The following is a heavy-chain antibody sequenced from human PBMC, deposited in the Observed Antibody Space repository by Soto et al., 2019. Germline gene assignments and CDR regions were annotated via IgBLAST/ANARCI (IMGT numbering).Heavy chain of an antibody. Sequence: GGSLRLSCAASGFTFDDYAMHWVRQAPGKGLEWVSGISWNSGSIGYADSVKGRFTISRDNAKNSLYLQMNSLRAEDTALYYWAKGGYCSSTSCYLEEYYFDYWGQGTLVTVSS. CDR2: ISWNSGSI. V-gene: IGHV3-9*01. CDR3: AKGGYCSSTSCYLEEYYFDY. CDR1: GFTFDDYA. D-gene: IGHD2-2*03. J-gene: IGHJ4*02.